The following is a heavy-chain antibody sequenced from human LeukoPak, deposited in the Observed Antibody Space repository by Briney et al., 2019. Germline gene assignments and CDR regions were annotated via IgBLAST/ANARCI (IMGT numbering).Heavy chain of an antibody. CDR3: AKDRGYYYGSGSYSDY. D-gene: IGHD3-10*01. Sequence: AGSLRLSCAASGFTLSSYGMHWVRQAPGKGLEWVAFIRYDGSNKYYADSVKGRFTISRDNSKNTLYLQMNSLRAEDTAVYYCAKDRGYYYGSGSYSDYWGQGTLVTVSS. V-gene: IGHV3-30*02. J-gene: IGHJ4*02. CDR1: GFTLSSYG. CDR2: IRYDGSNK.